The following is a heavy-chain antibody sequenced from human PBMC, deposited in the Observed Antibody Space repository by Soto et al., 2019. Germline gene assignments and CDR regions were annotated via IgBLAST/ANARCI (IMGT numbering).Heavy chain of an antibody. Sequence: GGSLRLSCAASGFTFSSYAMHWVRQAPGKGLEWVAVISYDGSNKYYADSVKGRFTISRDNSKNTLYLQMNSLRAEDTAVYYCARDTTDGEFYYYYGMDVWGQGTTVTVSS. CDR2: ISYDGSNK. CDR1: GFTFSSYA. V-gene: IGHV3-30-3*01. CDR3: ARDTTDGEFYYYYGMDV. J-gene: IGHJ6*02. D-gene: IGHD4-17*01.